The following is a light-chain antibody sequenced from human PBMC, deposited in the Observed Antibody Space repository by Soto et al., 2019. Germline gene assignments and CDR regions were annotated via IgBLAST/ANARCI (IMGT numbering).Light chain of an antibody. V-gene: IGKV1-5*01. CDR3: QQYNSYPAT. CDR1: QSISSW. CDR2: DAS. Sequence: DIQMTQSPSTLSASVGDRVTITCRASQSISSWLAWYQQKPGKAPKLLIYDASSLERGVPSRFSGSGSGTEFTLTISSLQPDDFATYYCQQYNSYPATFGGGTKVEIK. J-gene: IGKJ4*01.